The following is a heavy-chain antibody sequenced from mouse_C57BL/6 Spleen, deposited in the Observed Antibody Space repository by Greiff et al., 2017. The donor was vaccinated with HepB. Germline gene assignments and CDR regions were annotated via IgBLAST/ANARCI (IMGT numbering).Heavy chain of an antibody. CDR1: GYTFTSYW. D-gene: IGHD2-2*01. CDR2: INPSSGYT. Sequence: QVQLQQSGADLVKPGASVKLSCTASGYTFTSYWMHWVKQRPGQGLEWIGNINPSSGYTKYNHKFKDKATLSADKSSNTVYMQLSSLTYEDSAVYYCASYYGYDGDYFDYWGQGTAVTVSS. V-gene: IGHV1-7*01. J-gene: IGHJ2*01. CDR3: ASYYGYDGDYFDY.